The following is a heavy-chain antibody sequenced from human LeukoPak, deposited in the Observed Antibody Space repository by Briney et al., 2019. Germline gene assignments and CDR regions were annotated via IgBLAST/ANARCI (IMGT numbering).Heavy chain of an antibody. CDR1: GGTFSSYA. V-gene: IGHV1-69*05. D-gene: IGHD5-18*01. J-gene: IGHJ3*02. Sequence: AASVKVSCKASGGTFSSYAISWVRQAPGQGLEWMGGIIPIFGTANYAQKFQGRVTITTDESTSTACMELSSLRSEDTAVYYCARERGYSYGSDAFDIWGQGTMVTVSS. CDR3: ARERGYSYGSDAFDI. CDR2: IIPIFGTA.